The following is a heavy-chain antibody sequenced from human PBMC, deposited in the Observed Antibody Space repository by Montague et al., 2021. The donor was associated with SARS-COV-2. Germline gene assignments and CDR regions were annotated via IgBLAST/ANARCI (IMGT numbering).Heavy chain of an antibody. J-gene: IGHJ4*02. CDR2: IYWDDDK. D-gene: IGHD3-16*02. CDR1: GFSLNTNGMG. CDR3: ARYTSRMYGSFDY. Sequence: PELVKPTQTLTLTCTASGFSLNTNGMGVGWIRQLPGEAPAWLALIYWDDDKRYSPSLKTRLTITKDTPRNQVVLTMTNVDPGDTGTYFCARYTSRMYGSFDYWGRGALVSVSS. V-gene: IGHV2-5*02.